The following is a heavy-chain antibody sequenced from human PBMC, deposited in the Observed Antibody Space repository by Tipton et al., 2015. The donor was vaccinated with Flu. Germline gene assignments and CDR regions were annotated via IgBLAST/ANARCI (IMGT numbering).Heavy chain of an antibody. CDR3: ASLWADFGDYVDY. J-gene: IGHJ4*02. CDR1: GFDLSSYW. CDR2: VKGDGSLK. V-gene: IGHV3-7*01. Sequence: SLRLSCAASGFDLSSYWMSWVRQAPGKGPEWVANVKGDGSLKQYVDSVKGRLAISRDNAKNSLYLQMNSLRAEDTAVYYCASLWADFGDYVDYWGQGVLVTVSS. D-gene: IGHD4-17*01.